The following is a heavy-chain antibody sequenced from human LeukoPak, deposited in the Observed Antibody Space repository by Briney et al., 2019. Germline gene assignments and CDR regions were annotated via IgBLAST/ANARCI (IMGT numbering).Heavy chain of an antibody. V-gene: IGHV1-69*04. CDR3: ARGIDEGIAAAGTDYFDY. Sequence: SVKVSCKASGGTFSSYAISWVRQAPGQGLEWMGRIIPILGIANYAQKFQGRVTITADKSTSTAYMELSSLRSEDTAVYYCARGIDEGIAAAGTDYFDYWGQGTLVTVSS. D-gene: IGHD6-13*01. CDR2: IIPILGIA. J-gene: IGHJ4*02. CDR1: GGTFSSYA.